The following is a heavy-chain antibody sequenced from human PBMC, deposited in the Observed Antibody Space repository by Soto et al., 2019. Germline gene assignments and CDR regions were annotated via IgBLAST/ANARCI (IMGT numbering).Heavy chain of an antibody. D-gene: IGHD7-27*01. Sequence: QVQLQESGPGLVKPSETLSLTCTVSGGSISNHYWSWIRQPPGKGLEWIGYIYYNGNTNYNPSLKSRVTMSVDTSKHQISLRLGSVTSADTAVYYCARANWYSEYWGQGTLVTVSS. CDR3: ARANWYSEY. J-gene: IGHJ4*02. CDR2: IYYNGNT. V-gene: IGHV4-59*11. CDR1: GGSISNHY.